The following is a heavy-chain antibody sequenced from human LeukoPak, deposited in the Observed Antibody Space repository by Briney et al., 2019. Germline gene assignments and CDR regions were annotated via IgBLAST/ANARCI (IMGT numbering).Heavy chain of an antibody. D-gene: IGHD6-13*01. CDR1: GFTFSDYY. Sequence: GGSLRLSCAASGFTFSDYYMSWIRQAPGKGLEWVSYISSSGSTKYYADSVKGRFTISRDNAKNSLYLQMNSLRAEDTAVYYCARAIAAAGTYYFDYWGQGTLVTVSS. J-gene: IGHJ4*02. V-gene: IGHV3-11*01. CDR2: ISSSGSTK. CDR3: ARAIAAAGTYYFDY.